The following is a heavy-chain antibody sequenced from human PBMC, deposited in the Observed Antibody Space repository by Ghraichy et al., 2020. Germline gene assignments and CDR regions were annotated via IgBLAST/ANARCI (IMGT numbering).Heavy chain of an antibody. CDR1: GGSISSYY. V-gene: IGHV4-59*01. D-gene: IGHD3-3*01. J-gene: IGHJ3*02. CDR2: IYYSGST. CDR3: AGALYARVYYDFWSGRPDAFGI. Sequence: SETLSLTCTVSGGSISSYYWSWIRQPPGKGLEWIGYIYYSGSTNYNPSLKSRVTISVDTSKNQFSLKLSSVTAADTAVYYCAGALYARVYYDFWSGRPDAFGIWGQGTMVTVSS.